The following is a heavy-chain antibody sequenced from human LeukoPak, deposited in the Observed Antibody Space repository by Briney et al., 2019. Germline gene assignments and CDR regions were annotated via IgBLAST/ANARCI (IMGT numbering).Heavy chain of an antibody. D-gene: IGHD6-6*01. CDR2: XXXSGST. V-gene: IGHV4-59*01. CDR3: ARVEYSSSSDLNWFDP. CDR1: GGSISSYX. J-gene: IGHJ5*02. Sequence: SETLSLTCTVSGGSISSYXXXXXXXXXXXXXXXXXYXXXSGSTNYNPSLXXXXXIXVXXXXXXFSPKLSSVTAADTAVYYCARVEYSSSSDLNWFDPWGQGTLVTVSS.